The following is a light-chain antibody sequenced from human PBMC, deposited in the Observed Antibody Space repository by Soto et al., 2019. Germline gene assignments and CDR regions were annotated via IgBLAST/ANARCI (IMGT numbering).Light chain of an antibody. CDR1: SSDIGSYNY. CDR3: NSYSSSTSLPYV. J-gene: IGLJ1*01. V-gene: IGLV2-14*01. Sequence: QSALTQPASVSGSPGQSITISCTGTSSDIGSYNYVAWYQQFPGKTPKLLIFEVSSRPSGVSNRFSGSKSGNTASLTISALQAEDEADYFCNSYSSSTSLPYVFGTGTKVTVL. CDR2: EVS.